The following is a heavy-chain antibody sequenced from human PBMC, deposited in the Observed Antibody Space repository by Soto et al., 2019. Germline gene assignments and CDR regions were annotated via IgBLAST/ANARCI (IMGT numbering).Heavy chain of an antibody. CDR1: GFTFSSYA. CDR3: ARDADCSGGSCYSRGCYFDY. V-gene: IGHV3-30-3*01. J-gene: IGHJ4*02. D-gene: IGHD2-15*01. Sequence: QVQLVESGGGVVQPGRSLRLSCAASGFTFSSYAMHWVRQAPGKGLEWVAVISYDGSNKYYADSVKGRFTISRDNSKNTPYLQRNSLRAEDTAGYYCARDADCSGGSCYSRGCYFDYWGQGTLVTVSS. CDR2: ISYDGSNK.